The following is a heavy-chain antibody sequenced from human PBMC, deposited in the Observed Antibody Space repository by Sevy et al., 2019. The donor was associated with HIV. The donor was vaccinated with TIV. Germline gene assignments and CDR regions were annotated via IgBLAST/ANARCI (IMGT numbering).Heavy chain of an antibody. CDR2: IYYSGST. CDR1: GGSISSYY. CDR3: ARDEVHYDILTGFYYYYGVDV. J-gene: IGHJ6*02. D-gene: IGHD3-9*01. V-gene: IGHV4-59*01. Sequence: SETLSLTCTVSGGSISSYYWSWIRQPPGKGLEWIGYIYYSGSTNYNPSLKSRITISVDTSKSQFSLKLSSVTAADTAVYYCARDEVHYDILTGFYYYYGVDVWGQRTTVTDSS.